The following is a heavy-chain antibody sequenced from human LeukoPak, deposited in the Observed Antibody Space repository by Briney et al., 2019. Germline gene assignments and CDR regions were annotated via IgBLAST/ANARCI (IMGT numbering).Heavy chain of an antibody. CDR2: IYYSGST. J-gene: IGHJ4*02. D-gene: IGHD3-16*01. CDR1: GGSISNYY. Sequence: PSETLSLTCTVSGGSISNYYCSWIRQPPGNGLERIGYIYYSGSTRYNASIKSRVTISLDTSKNQFSLKLNSVTAAHTAVNYCARWGDRRGDYWGQGTLVTVSS. CDR3: ARWGDRRGDY. V-gene: IGHV4-59*01.